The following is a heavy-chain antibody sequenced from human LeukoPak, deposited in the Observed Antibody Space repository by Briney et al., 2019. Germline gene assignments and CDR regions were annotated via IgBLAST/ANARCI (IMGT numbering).Heavy chain of an antibody. D-gene: IGHD2-21*02. V-gene: IGHV4-39*07. Sequence: SETLSLTCTVSGGSISSSSYYWGWLRQPPGKGLEWIGSIYYSGSTYYNPSLKSRVTISVDTSKNQFSLKLSSVTAADTAVYYCAGINWVVVTAAGWYFDLWGRGTLVTVSS. J-gene: IGHJ2*01. CDR3: AGINWVVVTAAGWYFDL. CDR2: IYYSGST. CDR1: GGSISSSSYY.